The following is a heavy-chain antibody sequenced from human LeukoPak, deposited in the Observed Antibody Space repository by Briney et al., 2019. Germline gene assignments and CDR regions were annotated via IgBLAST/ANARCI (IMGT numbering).Heavy chain of an antibody. CDR3: TSHSGSYYYFDY. Sequence: GGSLRLSCTASGFTFGDYAMSWVRQAPGKGLEWVGFIRSKAYGGTTEYAASVKGRFTISRDDSKSIAYLQMNSLKTEGTAVYYCTSHSGSYYYFDYWGQGTLVTVSS. V-gene: IGHV3-49*04. CDR2: IRSKAYGGTT. D-gene: IGHD1-26*01. CDR1: GFTFGDYA. J-gene: IGHJ4*02.